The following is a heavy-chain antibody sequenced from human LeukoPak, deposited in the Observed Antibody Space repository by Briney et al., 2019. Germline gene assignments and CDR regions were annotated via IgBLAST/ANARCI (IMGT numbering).Heavy chain of an antibody. V-gene: IGHV3-21*01. CDR2: ISTSSSYI. CDR1: GFIFSTYS. J-gene: IGHJ3*02. D-gene: IGHD3-22*01. Sequence: PGGSLRLSCAASGFIFSTYSMNWVRQAPGKGLEWVSSISTSSSYIYYADSVKGRFTISRDNANDPLYLQMNSLRAEDTAVYYCARSFSTYSYDASHWRGAFDIWGHGTMVTVSS. CDR3: ARSFSTYSYDASHWRGAFDI.